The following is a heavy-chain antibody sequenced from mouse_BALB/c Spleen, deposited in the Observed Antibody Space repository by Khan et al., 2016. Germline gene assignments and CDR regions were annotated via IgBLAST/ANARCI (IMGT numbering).Heavy chain of an antibody. V-gene: IGHV3-2*02. D-gene: IGHD2-1*01. J-gene: IGHJ2*01. CDR2: ISYSGST. CDR1: GYSITSDYA. CDR3: APYGNYRYVDY. Sequence: EVQLQESGPGLVKPSQSLSLTCTVTGYSITSDYAWNWIRQFPGNKLEWMGYISYSGSTSYNPSLKSRISITRDTSKNQFLLQLNSVTTEDTATYYCAPYGNYRYVDYWGQGTTLTVSS.